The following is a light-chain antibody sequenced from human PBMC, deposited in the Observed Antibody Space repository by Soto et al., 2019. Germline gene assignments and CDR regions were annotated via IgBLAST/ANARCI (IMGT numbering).Light chain of an antibody. Sequence: DIVLTQSPGTLSLSPGERATLSCRASQNINSRFLSWYQQKPGQAPRLLIYGTSSRATGIPDRFSCSGSGTDFALTISRLEPEDFALYYCQQFGSSPGFTFGPGTKVDIK. J-gene: IGKJ3*01. CDR2: GTS. CDR3: QQFGSSPGFT. CDR1: QNINSRF. V-gene: IGKV3-20*01.